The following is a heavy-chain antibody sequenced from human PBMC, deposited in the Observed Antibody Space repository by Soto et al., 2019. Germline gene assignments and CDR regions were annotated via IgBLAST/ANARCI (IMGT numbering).Heavy chain of an antibody. Sequence: GGSLRLSCAASGFTVSSKHMSWVRQAPGKGLEWVSVFYSGGSTKYADSVKGKFIISRDNSKNTLYLQMNSLRAEDTAVYYCAREVTSAVAAYNWFDPWGQGTLVTVSS. D-gene: IGHD2-15*01. J-gene: IGHJ5*02. V-gene: IGHV3-66*01. CDR2: FYSGGST. CDR1: GFTVSSKH. CDR3: AREVTSAVAAYNWFDP.